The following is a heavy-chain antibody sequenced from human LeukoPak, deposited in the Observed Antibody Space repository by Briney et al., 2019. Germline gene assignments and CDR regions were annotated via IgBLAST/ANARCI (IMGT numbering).Heavy chain of an antibody. D-gene: IGHD2-21*01. CDR2: IIPIFGTA. CDR1: GGTFSSYA. CDR3: ARETYCGGDCYSNYFDY. V-gene: IGHV1-69*13. Sequence: SVKVSCKASGGTFSSYAISWVRQAPGQGLEWMGGIIPIFGTANYAQKFQGRVTITADGSTSTVYMELSSLRSEDTAVYYCARETYCGGDCYSNYFDYWGQGTLVTVSS. J-gene: IGHJ4*02.